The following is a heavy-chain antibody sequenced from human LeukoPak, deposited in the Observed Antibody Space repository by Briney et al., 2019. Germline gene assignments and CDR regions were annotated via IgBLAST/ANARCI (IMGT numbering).Heavy chain of an antibody. J-gene: IGHJ6*03. CDR3: ARGIGSSGIHYYYYMDV. Sequence: GGSLRLSCAASGFTFSSYSMNWVRQAPGKGLEWVSYISSSSSTIYYADSVKGRFTISRDNAKNSLYLQMNSLRAEDTAVYYCARGIGSSGIHYYYYMDVWGKGTTVTISS. CDR2: ISSSSSTI. CDR1: GFTFSSYS. V-gene: IGHV3-48*01. D-gene: IGHD3-22*01.